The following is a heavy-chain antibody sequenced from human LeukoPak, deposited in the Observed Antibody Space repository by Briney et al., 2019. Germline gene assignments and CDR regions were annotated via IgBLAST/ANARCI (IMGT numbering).Heavy chain of an antibody. CDR3: ARDGESSGRDDFDY. Sequence: ASVKVSCKASGYTFTGYYMHWVRQAPGQGLEWMGWINPNTGDTSYAQKLQGRVTMTRDTSISTAYMELSRLRSDDTAVYYCARDGESSGRDDFDYWGQGTLVTVSS. J-gene: IGHJ4*02. V-gene: IGHV1-2*02. CDR2: INPNTGDT. D-gene: IGHD1-26*01. CDR1: GYTFTGYY.